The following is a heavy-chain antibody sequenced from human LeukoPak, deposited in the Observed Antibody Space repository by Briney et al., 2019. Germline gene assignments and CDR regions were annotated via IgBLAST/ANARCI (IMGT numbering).Heavy chain of an antibody. CDR3: AIQAVAGTYYFDY. Sequence: SETLSLTCTVSGGSISSSSYYWGWIRQPPGKGLEWIGSIYYSGSTYYNPSLKSRVTISVDTSKNQFSLKLSSVTAADTAVYYCAIQAVAGTYYFDYWGQGTLVTVSS. D-gene: IGHD6-19*01. V-gene: IGHV4-39*01. CDR1: GGSISSSSYY. J-gene: IGHJ4*02. CDR2: IYYSGST.